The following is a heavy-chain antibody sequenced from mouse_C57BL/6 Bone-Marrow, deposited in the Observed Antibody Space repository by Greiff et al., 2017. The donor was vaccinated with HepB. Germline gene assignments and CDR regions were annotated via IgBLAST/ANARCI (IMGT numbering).Heavy chain of an antibody. V-gene: IGHV1-69*01. CDR3: AREVGNFDY. J-gene: IGHJ2*01. CDR1: GYTFTSYW. CDR2: IDPSDSYT. D-gene: IGHD1-1*02. Sequence: VQLQQPGAELVMPGASVKLSCKASGYTFTSYWMHWVKQRPGQGLEWIGEIDPSDSYTNYNQKFKGKSTLTVDKSSSTAYMQLSSLTSEDSAVYYCAREVGNFDYWGLGTTLTVSS.